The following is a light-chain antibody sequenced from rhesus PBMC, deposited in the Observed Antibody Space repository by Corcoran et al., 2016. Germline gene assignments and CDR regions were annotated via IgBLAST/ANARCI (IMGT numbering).Light chain of an antibody. CDR3: QQRNSFPRT. CDR2: DVS. CDR1: QGISTY. J-gene: IGKJ1*01. V-gene: IGKV1-38*01. Sequence: DIQLTQSPSSLSASVGDRVAITCRASQGISTYLAWYQQTLEKAPKLLISDVSNLEKGVPSRFSGSGSGTDFTLTINSLQPEDFATYYCQQRNSFPRTFGQGTKVEIK.